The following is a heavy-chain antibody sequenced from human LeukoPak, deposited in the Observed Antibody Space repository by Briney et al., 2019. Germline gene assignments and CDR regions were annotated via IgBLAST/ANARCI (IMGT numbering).Heavy chain of an antibody. J-gene: IGHJ4*02. V-gene: IGHV1-18*01. CDR1: GYAFTTYG. CDR3: ARQSPSDF. Sequence: ASVKVSCTASGYAFTTYGISWVRQGPGQGLEWMGWINTYTGKTNYAQKLQGRVTMTTDTSTSTVYMELRSLRSDDAAVYYCARQSPSDFWGQGTLVTVSA. CDR2: INTYTGKT.